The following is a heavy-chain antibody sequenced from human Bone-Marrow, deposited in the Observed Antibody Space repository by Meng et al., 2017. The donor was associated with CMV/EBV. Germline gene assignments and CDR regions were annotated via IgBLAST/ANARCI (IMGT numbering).Heavy chain of an antibody. CDR2: IYYSGST. J-gene: IGHJ4*02. D-gene: IGHD2-15*01. V-gene: IGHV4-39*07. CDR1: VGSINSGSYY. CDR3: ARSLRGAPTYGY. Sequence: SETLSLTCTGSVGSINSGSYYWGWIRQPPGKGLEWIGSIYYSGSTYYNPSLKSRVTISIDTSKNQFSLKLSSVTAADTAVYYCARSLRGAPTYGYWGQGTLVTVSS.